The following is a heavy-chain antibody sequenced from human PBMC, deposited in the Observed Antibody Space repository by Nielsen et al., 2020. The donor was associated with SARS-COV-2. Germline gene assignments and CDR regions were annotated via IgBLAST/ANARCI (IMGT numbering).Heavy chain of an antibody. CDR3: ARDWVSYYDILTHRLRDLALDYYYGMDV. D-gene: IGHD3-9*01. V-gene: IGHV3-21*01. J-gene: IGHJ6*02. CDR1: GFTFSSYS. Sequence: GESLKISCAASGFTFSSYSMNWVRQAPGKGLEWVSSISSSSSYIYYADSVKGRFTISRDNAKNSLYLQMNSLRAEDTAVYYCARDWVSYYDILTHRLRDLALDYYYGMDVWGQGTTVTVSS. CDR2: ISSSSSYI.